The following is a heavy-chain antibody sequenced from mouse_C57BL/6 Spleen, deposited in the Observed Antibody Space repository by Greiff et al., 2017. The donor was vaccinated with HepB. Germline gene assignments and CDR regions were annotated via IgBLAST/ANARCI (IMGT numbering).Heavy chain of an antibody. Sequence: VQLQQSGTVLARPGASVKMSCKTSGYTFTSYWMHWVKQRPGQGLEWIGAIYPGNSDTSYNQKFKGKAKLTADTSASTAYMELSSLTNEDSAVYYCRRWGDYDDEAWFAYWGQGTLVTVSA. D-gene: IGHD2-4*01. CDR2: IYPGNSDT. J-gene: IGHJ3*01. V-gene: IGHV1-5*01. CDR1: GYTFTSYW. CDR3: RRWGDYDDEAWFAY.